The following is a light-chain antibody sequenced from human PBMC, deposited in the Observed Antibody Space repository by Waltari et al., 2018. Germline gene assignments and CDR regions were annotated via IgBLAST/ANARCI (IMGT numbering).Light chain of an antibody. CDR3: CSYAGSYTYV. CDR1: SSAVGGYNY. J-gene: IGLJ1*01. V-gene: IGLV2-11*01. Sequence: QSALPQPRPAPGSPGQSVTISCTGTSSAVGGYNYVSWYQQHPGKAPKLMIDDVSKRPSGVPDRFSGSKSGNTASLTISGLQAEDEADYYCCSYAGSYTYVFGTGTKVTVL. CDR2: DVS.